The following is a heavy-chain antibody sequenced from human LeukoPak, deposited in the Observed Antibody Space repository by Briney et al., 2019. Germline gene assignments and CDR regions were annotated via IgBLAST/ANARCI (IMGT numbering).Heavy chain of an antibody. J-gene: IGHJ6*02. CDR3: AKDKDFWSGYYRGLPYYYGLDV. CDR2: ISYDGSNK. V-gene: IGHV3-30*18. D-gene: IGHD3-3*01. Sequence: GGSLRLSCAASGFTFSSYAMSWVRQAPGKGLEWVAVISYDGSNKYYADSVKGRFTISRDNANNTLYLQMNSLRPEDTALYHCAKDKDFWSGYYRGLPYYYGLDVWGQGTTVTVSS. CDR1: GFTFSSYA.